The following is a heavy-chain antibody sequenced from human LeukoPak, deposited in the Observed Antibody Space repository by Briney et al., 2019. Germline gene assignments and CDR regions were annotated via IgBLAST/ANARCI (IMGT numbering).Heavy chain of an antibody. J-gene: IGHJ4*02. Sequence: ASVKVSCKASGYTFTDYYMHWVRQAPGQGLEWMGWINPNSGGTNYAQKFQGRVTMTRDTSISTAYMELSRLRSDDTAVYYCAREDYYDSSGYWYWGQGTLVTVPS. CDR1: GYTFTDYY. D-gene: IGHD3-22*01. CDR2: INPNSGGT. V-gene: IGHV1-2*02. CDR3: AREDYYDSSGYWY.